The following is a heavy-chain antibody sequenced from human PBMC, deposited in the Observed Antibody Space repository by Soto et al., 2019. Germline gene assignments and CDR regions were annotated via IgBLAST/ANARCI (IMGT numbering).Heavy chain of an antibody. CDR1: GFTFSSYG. J-gene: IGHJ4*02. CDR2: ISYDGSNK. D-gene: IGHD6-19*01. V-gene: IGHV3-30*18. Sequence: QVQLVESGGGVVQPGRSLRLSCAASGFTFSSYGMHWVRQAPGEGLEWVAVISYDGSNKYYADSVKGRFTISRDNSKNTLYLQMNSLRAEDTAVYYCAKDQAIAVADYYFDYWGQGTLVTVSS. CDR3: AKDQAIAVADYYFDY.